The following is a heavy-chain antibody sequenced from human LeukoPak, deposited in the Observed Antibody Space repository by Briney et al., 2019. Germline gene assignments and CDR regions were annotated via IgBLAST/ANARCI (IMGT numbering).Heavy chain of an antibody. Sequence: GRSLRLSCAASGFTFSSYVMHWVRQAPGKGLEWVAIISYDGSNEYYADSVKGRFTISRDNSKNTLYLQMNSLRAEDTAVYYCSKTIAVADPTDYWGQGTLVTVSS. CDR2: ISYDGSNE. CDR1: GFTFSSYV. CDR3: SKTIAVADPTDY. J-gene: IGHJ4*02. D-gene: IGHD6-19*01. V-gene: IGHV3-30*04.